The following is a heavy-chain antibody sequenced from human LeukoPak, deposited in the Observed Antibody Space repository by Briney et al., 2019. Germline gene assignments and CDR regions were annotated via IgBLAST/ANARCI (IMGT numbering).Heavy chain of an antibody. CDR3: ARDGKYSSGHPNWFDP. CDR2: ISYDGSNK. D-gene: IGHD6-19*01. Sequence: PGGSLRLSCAASGFTFSSYAMHWVRQAPGKGLEWVAVISYDGSNKYYADSVKGRFTVSRDNSKNTLYLQMNSLRAEDTAVYHCARDGKYSSGHPNWFDPWGQGTLVTVSS. J-gene: IGHJ5*02. V-gene: IGHV3-30-3*01. CDR1: GFTFSSYA.